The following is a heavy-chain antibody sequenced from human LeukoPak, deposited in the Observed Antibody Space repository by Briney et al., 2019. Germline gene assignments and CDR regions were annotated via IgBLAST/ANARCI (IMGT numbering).Heavy chain of an antibody. D-gene: IGHD2-8*01. CDR2: ICYSGST. J-gene: IGHJ5*02. CDR1: VVAISGVY. CDR3: ASNGSRTPNWFDP. Sequence: SETLSLTCTVSVVAISGVYWSCVRQPPGQELKWWGDICYSGSTNYNPSLKSRVTISVDTSKNQFSLKLSSVTAADTAVYYCASNGSRTPNWFDPWGQGTLVTVSS. V-gene: IGHV4-59*01.